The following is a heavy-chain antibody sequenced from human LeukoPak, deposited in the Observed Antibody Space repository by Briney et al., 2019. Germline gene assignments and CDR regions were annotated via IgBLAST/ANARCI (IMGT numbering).Heavy chain of an antibody. CDR3: VKDTSGASQYFQY. D-gene: IGHD2-15*01. V-gene: IGHV3-9*03. J-gene: IGHJ1*01. CDR2: ISWNSGSI. CDR1: GFTFDDYA. Sequence: SLRLSCAASGFTFDDYAMHWVRQAPGKGLEWVSGISWNSGSIGYADSVKGRFTISRDNAKNSLYLQMNSLRPEDMALYYCVKDTSGASQYFQYWGHGTVVTVSS.